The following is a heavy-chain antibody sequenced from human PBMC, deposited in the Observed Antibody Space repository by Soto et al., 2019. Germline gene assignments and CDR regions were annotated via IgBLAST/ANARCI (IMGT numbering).Heavy chain of an antibody. CDR1: GYTFTGYY. D-gene: IGHD3-10*01. CDR2: INPNSGGR. J-gene: IGHJ6*02. CDR3: ARDGLWFGEGYYYYGMDV. Sequence: ASVKVSCKASGYTFTGYYMHWVRQAPGQGFEWMGLINPNSGGRNYAQKFQGRVTMTRDTSISTAYMELSRLRSDDTAVYYCARDGLWFGEGYYYYGMDVLGQGTTVNVSS. V-gene: IGHV1-2*02.